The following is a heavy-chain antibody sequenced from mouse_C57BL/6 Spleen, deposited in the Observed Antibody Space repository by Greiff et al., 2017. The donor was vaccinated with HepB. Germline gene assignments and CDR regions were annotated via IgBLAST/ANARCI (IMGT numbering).Heavy chain of an antibody. CDR3: ARTHITTVVEGYFDV. CDR1: GYAFSSYW. CDR2: IYPGDGDT. Sequence: LQESGAELVKPGASVKISCKASGYAFSSYWMNWVKQRPGKGLEWIGQIYPGDGDTNYNGKFKGKATLTADKSSSTAYMQLSSLTSEDSAVYFCARTHITTVVEGYFDVWGTGTTVTVSS. J-gene: IGHJ1*03. V-gene: IGHV1-80*01. D-gene: IGHD1-1*01.